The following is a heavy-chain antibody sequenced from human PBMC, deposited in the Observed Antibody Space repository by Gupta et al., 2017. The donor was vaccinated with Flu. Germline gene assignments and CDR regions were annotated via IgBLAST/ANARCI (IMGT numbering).Heavy chain of an antibody. CDR2: MNPDSGST. Sequence: QVQLVQSGAEVKKPGASVKVSCKASGYTFTNYDINWVRQATGQGLEWMGWMNPDSGSTGYAQKFQGRVTMTRNTPISTAYMELSSLRSEDTAVYYCARERYGDYGRYFDLWGRGTLVTVSS. CDR1: GYTFTNYD. J-gene: IGHJ2*01. D-gene: IGHD4-17*01. CDR3: ARERYGDYGRYFDL. V-gene: IGHV1-8*01.